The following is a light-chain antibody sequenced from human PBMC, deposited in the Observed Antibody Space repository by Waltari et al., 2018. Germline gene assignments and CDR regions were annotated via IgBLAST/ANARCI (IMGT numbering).Light chain of an antibody. CDR1: QGISNY. CDR3: QKYNSAPVTWT. J-gene: IGKJ1*01. Sequence: DIQMTQSPSSLSASVGDRVTITCRASQGISNYLAWYQQKPGKVPKLLIYAASTLQSGGPSRFSGSGSGTDVTLTISSLQPEDVATYYCQKYNSAPVTWTFGQGTKVEIK. V-gene: IGKV1-27*01. CDR2: AAS.